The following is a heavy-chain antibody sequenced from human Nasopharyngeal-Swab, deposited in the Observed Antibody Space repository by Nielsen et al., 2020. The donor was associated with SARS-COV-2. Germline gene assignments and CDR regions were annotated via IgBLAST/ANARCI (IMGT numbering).Heavy chain of an antibody. D-gene: IGHD3-22*01. CDR2: IYHSGCT. V-gene: IGHV4-38-2*02. Sequence: SETQSLTCTVSGYSFSSGYYWGWIRQPPGKGLAWLGSIYHSGCTYYNPSLQSRVTISVDTSKNQFSLKLSSVTAADTAVYYCARVPITVIIGDAFDIWGQGTMVTVSS. J-gene: IGHJ3*02. CDR1: GYSFSSGYY. CDR3: ARVPITVIIGDAFDI.